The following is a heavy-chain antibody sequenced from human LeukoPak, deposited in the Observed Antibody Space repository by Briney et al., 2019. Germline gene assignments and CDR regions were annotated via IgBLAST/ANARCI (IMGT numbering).Heavy chain of an antibody. V-gene: IGHV3-48*03. Sequence: GGSLRLSCAASGFTFSSYEMNWVRQAPGKGLEWVSYISSSGSTIYYADSVKGRFTISRDNAKNSLYLQMHSLRAEDTAVYYCARGERGKTDYWGQGTLVTVSS. CDR2: ISSSGSTI. CDR1: GFTFSSYE. J-gene: IGHJ4*02. CDR3: ARGERGKTDY.